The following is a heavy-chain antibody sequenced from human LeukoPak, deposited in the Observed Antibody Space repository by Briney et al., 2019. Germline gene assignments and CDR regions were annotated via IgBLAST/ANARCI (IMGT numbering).Heavy chain of an antibody. Sequence: GGSLRLSCAASGFTFSSYGMHWVRQAPGKGLEWVAVIWYDGSNKYYADSAKGRFTISRDNSKNTLYLQMNSLRAEDTAVYYCARDPAVAGTEGYFDYWGQGTLVTVSS. CDR2: IWYDGSNK. CDR3: ARDPAVAGTEGYFDY. CDR1: GFTFSSYG. D-gene: IGHD6-19*01. V-gene: IGHV3-33*01. J-gene: IGHJ4*02.